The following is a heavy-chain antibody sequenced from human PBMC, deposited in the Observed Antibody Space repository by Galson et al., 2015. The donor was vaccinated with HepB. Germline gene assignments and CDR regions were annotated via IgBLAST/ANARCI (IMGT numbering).Heavy chain of an antibody. CDR1: GYSLTSYY. V-gene: IGHV5-10-1*01. CDR2: INPSNGDT. CDR3: ARSKGVVVMP. Sequence: KVSCKASGYSLTSYYMNWVRQAPGQGLEWMGIINPSNGDTSYSPSFQGHVTISADKSISTAYLQWSSLKASDTAMYYCARSKGVVVMPWGQGTLVTVSS. J-gene: IGHJ5*02. D-gene: IGHD2-2*01.